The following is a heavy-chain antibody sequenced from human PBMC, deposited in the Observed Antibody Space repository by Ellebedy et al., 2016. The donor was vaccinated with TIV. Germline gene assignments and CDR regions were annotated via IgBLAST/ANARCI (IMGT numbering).Heavy chain of an antibody. D-gene: IGHD3-10*01. CDR2: INHSGSS. CDR3: ARDGTNYYGSGDWFDP. V-gene: IGHV4-34*01. CDR1: GGSFNGYY. J-gene: IGHJ5*02. Sequence: SETLSLXCAVYGGSFNGYYWSWIRQPPGKGLEWIGEINHSGSSNYSPSLKSRVTMSVDTSKNQFSLKLTSVTAADTAIYYCARDGTNYYGSGDWFDPWGQGTLVTVSS.